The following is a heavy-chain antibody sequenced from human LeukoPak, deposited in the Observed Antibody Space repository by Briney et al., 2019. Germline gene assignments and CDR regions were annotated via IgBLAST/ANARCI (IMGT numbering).Heavy chain of an antibody. Sequence: GGSLRLSCAASGFTFSSYSMNWVRQAPGKGLEGVSYISSSSSTIYYADSVKGRFTISRDNAKNSLYLQMNSLRAEDTAVYYCARDRDYGGLLDVWGKGTTVTVSS. V-gene: IGHV3-48*01. CDR2: ISSSSSTI. CDR1: GFTFSSYS. CDR3: ARDRDYGGLLDV. D-gene: IGHD4-17*01. J-gene: IGHJ6*04.